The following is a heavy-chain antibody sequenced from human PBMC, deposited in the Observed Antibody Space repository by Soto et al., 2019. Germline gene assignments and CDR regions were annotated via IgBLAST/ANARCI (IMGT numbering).Heavy chain of an antibody. Sequence: EVQLLESGGGLVQPGGSLRLSCAASGFTFSSYAMSWVRQAPGKGLEWVSAISGSGGSTYYADSVKGRFTISRDNSKNTLYLQMNSLRAEDTAVYYCAKVFRRGPYYYYYGMDVWGQGTTVTVSS. CDR1: GFTFSSYA. CDR3: AKVFRRGPYYYYYGMDV. CDR2: ISGSGGST. V-gene: IGHV3-23*01. J-gene: IGHJ6*02.